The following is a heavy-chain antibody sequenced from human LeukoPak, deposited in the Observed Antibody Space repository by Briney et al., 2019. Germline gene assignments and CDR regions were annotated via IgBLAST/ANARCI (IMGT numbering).Heavy chain of an antibody. D-gene: IGHD3-3*01. CDR3: ARGVRFLEWLLPPRNYYYYMDV. CDR1: GYTFTNYG. CDR2: MNPNSGNT. Sequence: ASVKVSCKASGYTFTNYGISWVRQATGQGLEWMGWMNPNSGNTGYAQKFQGRVTITRNTSISTAYMELSSLRSEDTAVYYCARGVRFLEWLLPPRNYYYYMDVWGKGTTVTVSS. V-gene: IGHV1-8*03. J-gene: IGHJ6*03.